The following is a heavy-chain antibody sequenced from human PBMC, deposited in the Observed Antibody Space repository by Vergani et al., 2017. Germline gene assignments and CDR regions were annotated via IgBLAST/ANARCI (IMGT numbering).Heavy chain of an antibody. CDR1: GYTFTSYG. Sequence: QVQLVQSGAEVKKPGASVKVSCKASGYTFTSYGISWVRQAPGQGLEWMGGIIPIFGTANYAQKFQGRVTITADESTSTAYMELSSLRSEDTAVYYCARDNYYYMDVWGKGTTVTVSS. J-gene: IGHJ6*03. CDR3: ARDNYYYMDV. V-gene: IGHV1-69*01. CDR2: IIPIFGTA.